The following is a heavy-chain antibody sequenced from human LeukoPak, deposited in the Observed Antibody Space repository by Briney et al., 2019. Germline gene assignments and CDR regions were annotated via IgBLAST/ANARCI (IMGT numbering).Heavy chain of an antibody. Sequence: GGSLRLSCAASGFTFSSYWMSWVRQAPGKGLEWVANIKQDGSEKYYVDSVKGRFTISRDNAKNSLYLQMNSLRAEDTAVYYCAREGVVVVPAAILRVGYMDVWGKGTTVTISS. CDR2: IKQDGSEK. D-gene: IGHD2-2*02. J-gene: IGHJ6*03. CDR1: GFTFSSYW. CDR3: AREGVVVVPAAILRVGYMDV. V-gene: IGHV3-7*01.